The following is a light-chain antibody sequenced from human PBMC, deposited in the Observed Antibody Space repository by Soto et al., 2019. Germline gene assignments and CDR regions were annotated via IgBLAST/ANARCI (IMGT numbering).Light chain of an antibody. CDR2: DNN. J-gene: IGLJ2*01. CDR3: GTWDSRLSAVV. Sequence: QSVLTQPPSVSAAPGQKVSISCSRSSSNIGNNYVSWYQQLPGTAPKLLIYDNNRRPSGIPDQFYGSKSGTSATLGITGLQTGDEADYYCGTWDSRLSAVVFGGGTKLTVL. CDR1: SSNIGNNY. V-gene: IGLV1-51*01.